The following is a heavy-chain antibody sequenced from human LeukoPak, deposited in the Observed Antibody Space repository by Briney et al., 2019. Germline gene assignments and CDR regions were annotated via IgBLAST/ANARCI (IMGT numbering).Heavy chain of an antibody. CDR3: ARDLGISSSNWFDP. Sequence: GASVKVSCKASGYTFTGYYMHWVRQAPGQGLEWMGWINPNSGGTNYAQKFQGRVTMTRDTSISTAYMELSRLRSDDTAVYYCARDLGISSSNWFDPWGQGTLVTVSS. J-gene: IGHJ5*02. CDR2: INPNSGGT. V-gene: IGHV1-2*02. D-gene: IGHD6-6*01. CDR1: GYTFTGYY.